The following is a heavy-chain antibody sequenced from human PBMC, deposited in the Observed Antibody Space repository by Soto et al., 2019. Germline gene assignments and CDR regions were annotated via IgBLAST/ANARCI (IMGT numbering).Heavy chain of an antibody. D-gene: IGHD3-3*01. CDR3: AVDSIVLRFLEWPRWVTDRDAFDI. J-gene: IGHJ3*02. CDR2: ISAYNGNT. V-gene: IGHV1-18*04. CDR1: GYTFTSYG. Sequence: ASVKVSCKASGYTFTSYGISWVRQAPGQGLEWMGWISAYNGNTNYAQKLQGRVTMTTDTSTSTAYMELRSLRSDDTAVYCCAVDSIVLRFLEWPRWVTDRDAFDIFGQVTMVTV.